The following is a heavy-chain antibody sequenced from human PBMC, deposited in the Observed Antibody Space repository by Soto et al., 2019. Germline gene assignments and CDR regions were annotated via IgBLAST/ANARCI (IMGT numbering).Heavy chain of an antibody. Sequence: QVQLQESGPGLVKPSQTLSLTCTVSGGSISSGGYYWSWIRQHPGKGLAWIGYIYYTGSTHYNPSLKSRVSITVDTSKDQVSLKLSSVTAADTAVYYCARSPEVGVGRNDYWGQGTLVTVSS. CDR2: IYYTGST. CDR1: GGSISSGGYY. CDR3: ARSPEVGVGRNDY. J-gene: IGHJ4*02. V-gene: IGHV4-31*03. D-gene: IGHD2-21*01.